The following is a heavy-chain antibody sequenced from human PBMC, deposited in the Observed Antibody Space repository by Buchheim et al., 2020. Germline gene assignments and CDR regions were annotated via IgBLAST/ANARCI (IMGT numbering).Heavy chain of an antibody. CDR1: GFTFSSYG. D-gene: IGHD4-17*01. J-gene: IGHJ6*02. Sequence: QVQLVESGGGVVQPGRSLRLSCAASGFTFSSYGMHWVRQAPGKGLEWVAVIWYDGSNKYYADSVKGRFTISRDNSKKTLYLQMNSLRAEDTAVYYCARGNYGDYGYYYYGMNVWGQGTT. CDR2: IWYDGSNK. CDR3: ARGNYGDYGYYYYGMNV. V-gene: IGHV3-33*01.